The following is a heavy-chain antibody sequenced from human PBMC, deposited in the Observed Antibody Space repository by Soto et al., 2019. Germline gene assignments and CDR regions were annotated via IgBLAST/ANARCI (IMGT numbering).Heavy chain of an antibody. Sequence: QVQIQESGPGLVTPSDTLSLTCTVSDASITNFFWNWVRQPAGGPLEWIGRLYLGGAPTYNPSLRSPLFISADTSKNQVSLKLTSVTAADTAVYYCAADSGRGGRAFDHWGHGALATVSS. CDR3: AADSGRGGRAFDH. J-gene: IGHJ4*01. D-gene: IGHD3-10*01. CDR1: DASITNFF. V-gene: IGHV4-4*07. CDR2: LYLGGAP.